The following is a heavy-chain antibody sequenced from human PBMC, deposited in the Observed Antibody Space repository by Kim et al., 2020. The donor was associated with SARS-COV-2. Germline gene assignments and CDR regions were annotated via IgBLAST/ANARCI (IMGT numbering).Heavy chain of an antibody. D-gene: IGHD3-22*01. Sequence: GYAYSVKGRHTVARDNAKNSLYLEMNSLRVEDTALYDCAKVVYSSDFGMDYWGQGTLVTVSS. V-gene: IGHV3-9*01. CDR3: AKVVYSSDFGMDY. J-gene: IGHJ4*02.